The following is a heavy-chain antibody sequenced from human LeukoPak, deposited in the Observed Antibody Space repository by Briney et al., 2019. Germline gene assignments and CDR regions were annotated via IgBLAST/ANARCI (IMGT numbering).Heavy chain of an antibody. CDR1: GFTFSNYA. CDR2: ISGSGSST. D-gene: IGHD3-16*01. Sequence: GGSLRLSCAASGFTFSNYAMTWVRQAPGKGLEWVSNISGSGSSTYHADSVKGRFTISRDNAKNSLYLQLNSLRAEDTAVYYCARVRWGGLYYFDYWGQGTLVTVSS. J-gene: IGHJ4*02. V-gene: IGHV3-23*01. CDR3: ARVRWGGLYYFDY.